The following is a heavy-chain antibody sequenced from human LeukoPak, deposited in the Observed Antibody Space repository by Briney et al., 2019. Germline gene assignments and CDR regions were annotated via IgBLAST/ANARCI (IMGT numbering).Heavy chain of an antibody. V-gene: IGHV3-7*01. J-gene: IGHJ3*02. CDR1: GFTFSNYW. Sequence: GGSLRLSCAASGFTFSNYWMTWVRQAPGKGLEWVANIKQDGSEKYYVDSVKGRFTISRDNAKNSVYLQMNILEAEDTAVYSCARDGDITLTGLIRGGDAFDMWGRGTMVTVSS. D-gene: IGHD3-22*01. CDR2: IKQDGSEK. CDR3: ARDGDITLTGLIRGGDAFDM.